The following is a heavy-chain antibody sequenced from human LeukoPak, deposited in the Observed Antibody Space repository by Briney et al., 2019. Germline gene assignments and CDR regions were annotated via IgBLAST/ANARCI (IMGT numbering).Heavy chain of an antibody. Sequence: GGSLRLSCAASGFTFRDYGMHWVRQAPGKGLEWVALIWYDGTTKDYADSVKGRFTISRDNSKNTLYLQMNSLRAEHTAVYYCARARMVGGTTYYFAYWGQGTLVTVSS. D-gene: IGHD1-26*01. CDR3: ARARMVGGTTYYFAY. CDR1: GFTFRDYG. J-gene: IGHJ4*02. V-gene: IGHV3-33*01. CDR2: IWYDGTTK.